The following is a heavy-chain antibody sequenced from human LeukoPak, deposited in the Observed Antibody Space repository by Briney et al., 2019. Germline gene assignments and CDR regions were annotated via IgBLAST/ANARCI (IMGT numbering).Heavy chain of an antibody. V-gene: IGHV1-2*02. CDR2: INPNNGGT. CDR3: ARDGLYDSSGYFYSVNLY. CDR1: GNTLTGYY. D-gene: IGHD3-22*01. Sequence: ASVKVSCKASGNTLTGYYLHWVRQAPGRGLEWLGWINPNNGGTQYAQKFQGRVTMTRDTSITTAYMELSRLRSDDTAVYYCARDGLYDSSGYFYSVNLYWGQGTLVTVSS. J-gene: IGHJ4*01.